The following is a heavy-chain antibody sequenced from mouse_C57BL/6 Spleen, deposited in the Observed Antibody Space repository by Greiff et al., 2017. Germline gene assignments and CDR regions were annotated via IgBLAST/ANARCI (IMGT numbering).Heavy chain of an antibody. J-gene: IGHJ3*01. CDR3: TRTDSGSSSAWFGG. CDR2: IYPGSGDT. V-gene: IGHV1-5*01. CDR1: GYTFTSYW. D-gene: IGHD1-1*01. Sequence: VQLQQSGAVLVKPGASVKMSCKTSGYTFTSYWMHWVKQRPGQGLEWIGAIYPGSGDTSYNQKFKGKAKLTEDTSASTAYMELSSLTNEDSAVFSCTRTDSGSSSAWFGGWGQTTTVTASA.